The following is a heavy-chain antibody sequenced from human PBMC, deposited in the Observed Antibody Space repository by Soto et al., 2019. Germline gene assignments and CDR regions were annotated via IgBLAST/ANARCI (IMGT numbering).Heavy chain of an antibody. CDR2: INPNSGGT. Sequence: QVQLVQSGAEVKKPGASVKVSCKASGYTFIGYYMHWVQQAPGQGLEWMGWINPNSGGTNYAQKFQGRVTMTRDTSISTAYMELSRLRSDDTAVYYCARARTSYMVRGVTFDYWGQGTLVTVSS. CDR1: GYTFIGYY. J-gene: IGHJ4*02. CDR3: ARARTSYMVRGVTFDY. D-gene: IGHD3-10*01. V-gene: IGHV1-2*02.